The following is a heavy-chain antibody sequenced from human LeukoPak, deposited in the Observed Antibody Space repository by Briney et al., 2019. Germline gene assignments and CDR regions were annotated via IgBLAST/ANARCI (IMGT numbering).Heavy chain of an antibody. CDR2: IYHSGST. J-gene: IGHJ4*02. D-gene: IGHD3-10*01. CDR1: GYSISRGYY. V-gene: IGHV4-38-2*01. Sequence: SETLSLTCAVSGYSISRGYYWGWIRQPPGKGLEWIGIIYHSGSTYYSPSLKSRVSISVDTSKNQFSLKVRSVTAADTAVYYCAGWFGELSSLFAYWGQGILVTVSS. CDR3: AGWFGELSSLFAY.